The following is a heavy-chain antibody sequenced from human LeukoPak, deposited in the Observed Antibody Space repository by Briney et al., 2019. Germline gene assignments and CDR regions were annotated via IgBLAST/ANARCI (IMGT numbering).Heavy chain of an antibody. Sequence: GGSLRLSCAASGFTFDDYAMHWVRQAPGKGLEWVAVISYDGSNKYYADSVKGRFTISRDNSKNTLYLQMNSLRAEDTAVYYCAKDDTSGSSGAFDIWGQGTMVTVSS. CDR3: AKDDTSGSSGAFDI. V-gene: IGHV3-30*18. CDR2: ISYDGSNK. J-gene: IGHJ3*02. CDR1: GFTFDDYA. D-gene: IGHD6-13*01.